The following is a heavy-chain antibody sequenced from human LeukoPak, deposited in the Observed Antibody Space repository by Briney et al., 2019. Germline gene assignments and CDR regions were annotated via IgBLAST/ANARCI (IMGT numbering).Heavy chain of an antibody. V-gene: IGHV3-30-3*01. J-gene: IGHJ4*02. D-gene: IGHD6-19*01. CDR3: ARIAVAGRDY. CDR1: GFTFSSYA. CDR2: ISYDGSNK. Sequence: GGSLRLSCAASGFTFSSYAMHWVRQAPAKGLEWVAVISYDGSNKYYADSVKGRFTISRDNSKNTLYLQMNSLRAEDTAVYYCARIAVAGRDYWGQGTLVTVSS.